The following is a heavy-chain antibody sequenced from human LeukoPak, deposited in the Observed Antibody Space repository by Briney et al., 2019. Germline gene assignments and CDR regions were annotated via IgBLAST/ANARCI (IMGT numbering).Heavy chain of an antibody. CDR1: GGSFSGYY. CDR2: INHSGST. V-gene: IGHV4-34*01. Sequence: PSETLSLTCAVYGGSFSGYYWSWIRQPPGKGLEWIGEINHSGSTNYNPSLKSRVTISVDTSKNQFSLKLSSVTAADTAVYYCARCLGSGSIWGQGTMVTVSS. CDR3: ARCLGSGSI. D-gene: IGHD6-19*01. J-gene: IGHJ3*02.